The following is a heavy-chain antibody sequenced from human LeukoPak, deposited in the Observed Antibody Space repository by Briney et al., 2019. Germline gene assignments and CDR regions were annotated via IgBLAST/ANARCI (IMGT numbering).Heavy chain of an antibody. D-gene: IGHD3-9*01. CDR3: ARNGILTGYFDY. Sequence: SVKVSCKASGYTFTGYYMHWVRQAPGQGLEWMGRIIPIFGTANYAQKFQGRVTITTDESTSTAYMELSSLRSEDTAVYYCARNGILTGYFDYWGQGTLVTVSS. CDR1: GYTFTGYY. CDR2: IIPIFGTA. V-gene: IGHV1-69*05. J-gene: IGHJ4*02.